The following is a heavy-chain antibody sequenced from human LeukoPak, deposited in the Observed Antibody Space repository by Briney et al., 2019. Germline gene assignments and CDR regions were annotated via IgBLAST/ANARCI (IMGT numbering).Heavy chain of an antibody. V-gene: IGHV5-51*01. CDR1: GYRFTDYW. J-gene: IGHJ6*02. D-gene: IGHD1-7*01. CDR2: IYPGDSDT. Sequence: GESLKISCKGSGYRFTDYWIGWVRQMPGKGLEWMGIIYPGDSDTRYSPSFQGQVTISADKSINTAHLQWSSLKASDTAMYYCARGAAGTTPDYYHFGLDVWGQGTTVRVSS. CDR3: ARGAAGTTPDYYHFGLDV.